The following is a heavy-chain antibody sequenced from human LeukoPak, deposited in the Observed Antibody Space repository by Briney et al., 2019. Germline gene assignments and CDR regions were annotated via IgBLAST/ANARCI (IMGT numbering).Heavy chain of an antibody. D-gene: IGHD3-10*01. Sequence: GGSLRLSCAASGFTFSNAWMSWVRQAPGKGLEWVGRIKSKTDGGTTDYAAPVKGGFTISRDDSKNTLYLQMNSPKTEDTAVYYCTTELWFGESAPQYYFDYWGQGTLVTVS. V-gene: IGHV3-15*01. CDR3: TTELWFGESAPQYYFDY. CDR1: GFTFSNAW. J-gene: IGHJ4*02. CDR2: IKSKTDGGTT.